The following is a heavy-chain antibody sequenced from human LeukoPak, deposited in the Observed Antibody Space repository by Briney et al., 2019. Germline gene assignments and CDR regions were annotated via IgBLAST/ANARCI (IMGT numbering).Heavy chain of an antibody. CDR1: GFTFSSYG. CDR2: ISYDGSNK. Sequence: GRSLRLSCAASGFTFSSYGMHWVRQAPGKGLEWVAVISYDGSNKYYADSVKGRFTISRDNSKNTLYLQMNSLRAEDTAIYYCARVGLDNTGWHISWFDPWGQGTLITVSS. D-gene: IGHD6-19*01. CDR3: ARVGLDNTGWHISWFDP. J-gene: IGHJ5*02. V-gene: IGHV3-30*03.